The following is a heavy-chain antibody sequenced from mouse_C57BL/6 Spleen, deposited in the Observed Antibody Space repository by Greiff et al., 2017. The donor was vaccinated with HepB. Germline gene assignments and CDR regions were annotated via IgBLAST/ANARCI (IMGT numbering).Heavy chain of an antibody. Sequence: VQLQQSGAELVRPGASVTLSCKASGYTFTDYEMHWVKQTPVHGLEWIGAIDPETGGTAYNQKFKGKAILTADKSSSQAYMELRSLQSEDSAVYYCTREGDAMDYWGQGTSVTVSS. CDR3: TREGDAMDY. CDR2: IDPETGGT. V-gene: IGHV1-15*01. CDR1: GYTFTDYE. J-gene: IGHJ4*01.